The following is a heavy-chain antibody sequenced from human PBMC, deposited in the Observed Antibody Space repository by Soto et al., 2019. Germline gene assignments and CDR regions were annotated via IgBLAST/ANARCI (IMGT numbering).Heavy chain of an antibody. CDR1: GGSFSGYC. V-gene: IGHV4-34*01. CDR2: INHSGST. Sequence: SETLSLTCAVYGGSFSGYCWSWIRQPPGKGLEWIGEINHSGSTNYNPSLKSRVTISVDTSKNQFSLKLSSVTAADTAVYYCATGSYDFWSGYRRFDYWGQGTLVTVSS. D-gene: IGHD3-3*01. CDR3: ATGSYDFWSGYRRFDY. J-gene: IGHJ4*02.